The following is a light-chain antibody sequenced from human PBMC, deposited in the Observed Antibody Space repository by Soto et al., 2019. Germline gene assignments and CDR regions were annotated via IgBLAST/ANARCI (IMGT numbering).Light chain of an antibody. CDR2: GAS. CDR1: QSVSSNY. J-gene: IGKJ1*01. Sequence: IVLTQSPGTLSLSPGERATLSCRASQSVSSNYLAWYQQKPGQAPRLLIHGASSRATGIPDRFSGSASGTDFTLTITSLEPEDFAVYYCQQYGSSPRTFGQGTKVEIK. V-gene: IGKV3-20*01. CDR3: QQYGSSPRT.